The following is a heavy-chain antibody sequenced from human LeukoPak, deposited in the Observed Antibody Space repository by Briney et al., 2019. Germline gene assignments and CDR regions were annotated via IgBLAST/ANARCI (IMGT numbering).Heavy chain of an antibody. D-gene: IGHD2-15*01. Sequence: GGSLRLSCAASGFTFDDYAMSWIRQAQGKGLEWVSGINWNGGSTGYADSVKGRFTISRDNAKNSLYLQMNSLRAEDTAVYYCARVMRSEVVVAALDYWGQGTLVTVSS. CDR3: ARVMRSEVVVAALDY. V-gene: IGHV3-20*04. CDR2: INWNGGST. J-gene: IGHJ4*02. CDR1: GFTFDDYA.